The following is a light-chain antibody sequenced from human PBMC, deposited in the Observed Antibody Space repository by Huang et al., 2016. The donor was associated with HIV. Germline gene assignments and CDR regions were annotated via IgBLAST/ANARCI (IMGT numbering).Light chain of an antibody. CDR2: DAS. CDR3: HQYGSTPLT. J-gene: IGKJ4*01. Sequence: EIVLTQTPAILSLSPGERVTHSSGASQSVTGNQLAWYQQKPGLSPRLLIYDASNRAIDIPDRFSGSGSGTDFTLTIDRLEPEDFAVDYCHQYGSTPLTFGGGTKVEI. CDR1: QSVTGNQ. V-gene: IGKV3D-20*01.